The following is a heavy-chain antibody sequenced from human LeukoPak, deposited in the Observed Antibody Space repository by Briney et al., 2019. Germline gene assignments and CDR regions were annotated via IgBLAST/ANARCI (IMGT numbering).Heavy chain of an antibody. J-gene: IGHJ4*02. V-gene: IGHV4-31*03. CDR2: IYYSGST. CDR3: ARDERDGYDY. Sequence: PSETLSLTCTVSGGSISSGGYYWSWIRQHPGKGLEWIGYIYYSGSTYYNPSLKSRVTISVDTSKNQFSLKLSSVTAADTAVYYCARDERDGYDYWGQGTLVTVSS. D-gene: IGHD5-24*01. CDR1: GGSISSGGYY.